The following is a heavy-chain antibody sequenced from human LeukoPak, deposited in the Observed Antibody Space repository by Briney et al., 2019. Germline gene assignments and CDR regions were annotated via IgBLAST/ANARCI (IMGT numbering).Heavy chain of an antibody. V-gene: IGHV4-59*01. D-gene: IGHD2-2*01. CDR2: IYYSGST. Sequence: SETLSLTCTVSGGSISSYYWSWIRQPPGKGLEWIGHIYYSGSTNYNPSLKSRVTISVDTSKNQFSLKLSSVTAADTAVYYCARTTFNCSSTSCHPPGFDYWGQGTLVTVSS. J-gene: IGHJ4*02. CDR3: ARTTFNCSSTSCHPPGFDY. CDR1: GGSISSYY.